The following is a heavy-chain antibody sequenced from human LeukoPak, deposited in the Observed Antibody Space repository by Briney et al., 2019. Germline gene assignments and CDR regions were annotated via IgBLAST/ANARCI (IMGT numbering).Heavy chain of an antibody. D-gene: IGHD3-10*01. V-gene: IGHV3-7*01. Sequence: PSETLSLTCAVSGGSISSSNWWRGGRQSAGKGPEWVANRKQDESERYTVDSVKGRFTIPRDNAKNSVYLHMNSLRAQDTAPYYCARLSAYYYGSFFYYYMDVWGKGTTVPVSS. CDR3: ARLSAYYYGSFFYYYMDV. CDR1: GGSISSSNW. CDR2: RKQDESER. J-gene: IGHJ6*03.